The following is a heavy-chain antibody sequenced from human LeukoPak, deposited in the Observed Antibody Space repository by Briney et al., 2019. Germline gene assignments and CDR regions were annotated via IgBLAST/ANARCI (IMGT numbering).Heavy chain of an antibody. D-gene: IGHD7-27*01. CDR1: GFTFSSYA. CDR3: AKAPRTQGLGMGYFNY. J-gene: IGHJ4*02. Sequence: PGGSLRLSCAASGFTFSSYAMSWVRQAPGKGLEWVSAISGSGGSTYYADSVKGRFTTSRDNSKNTLYLQMNSLRAEDTAVYYCAKAPRTQGLGMGYFNYWGQGTLVTVSS. V-gene: IGHV3-23*01. CDR2: ISGSGGST.